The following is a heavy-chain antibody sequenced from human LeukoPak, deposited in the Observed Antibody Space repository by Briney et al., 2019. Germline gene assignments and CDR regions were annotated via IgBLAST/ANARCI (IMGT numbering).Heavy chain of an antibody. CDR2: IIPIFGTA. CDR3: ARVGYSSGWYGGGFDY. J-gene: IGHJ4*02. V-gene: IGHV1-69*13. D-gene: IGHD6-19*01. Sequence: SVKVSCKASGGTFSSYAISWVRQAPGQGLEWMGGIIPIFGTANYAQKFQGRVTITADESTSTAYMELSSLRSEDTAVYYCARVGYSSGWYGGGFDYWGQGTLVTVSS. CDR1: GGTFSSYA.